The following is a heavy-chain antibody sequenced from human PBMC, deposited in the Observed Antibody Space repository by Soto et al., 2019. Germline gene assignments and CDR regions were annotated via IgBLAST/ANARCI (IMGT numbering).Heavy chain of an antibody. CDR3: AKEPDVACGTYTLFDP. CDR2: ISGTGGRT. D-gene: IGHD1-26*01. Sequence: GGSLRLSCAASGFTFSSYAMSWVRQAPGKGLEWVSGISGTGGRTYHADSVKGRFTISRDNSKDTLYLQMNRLGAEDTAVYYCAKEPDVACGTYTLFDPWGQGTLVTVSS. V-gene: IGHV3-23*01. CDR1: GFTFSSYA. J-gene: IGHJ5*02.